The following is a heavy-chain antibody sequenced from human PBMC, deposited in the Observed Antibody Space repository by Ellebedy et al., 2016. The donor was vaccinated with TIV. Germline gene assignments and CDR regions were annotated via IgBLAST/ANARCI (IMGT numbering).Heavy chain of an antibody. V-gene: IGHV3-11*06. CDR3: ARGVYDSSDYYPFDY. Sequence: GRFTLSRDNAKNSLFLQMNSLRAEDTAVYYCARGVYDSSDYYPFDYWGQGTLVTVSS. D-gene: IGHD3-22*01. J-gene: IGHJ4*02.